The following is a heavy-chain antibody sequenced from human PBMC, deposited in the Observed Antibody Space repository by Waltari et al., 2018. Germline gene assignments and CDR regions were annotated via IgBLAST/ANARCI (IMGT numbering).Heavy chain of an antibody. V-gene: IGHV4-4*02. CDR1: GFTFSRYW. Sequence: VQLVESGGDLLQPGGSLRLSCTASGFTFSRYWMHWGRQAPGKGLVWIGEIYHSGSTNYNPSLKSRVTISVDKSKNQFSLKLSSVTAADTAVYYCAGVKAADAFDIWGQGTMVTVSS. CDR2: IYHSGST. CDR3: AGVKAADAFDI. J-gene: IGHJ3*02. D-gene: IGHD2-15*01.